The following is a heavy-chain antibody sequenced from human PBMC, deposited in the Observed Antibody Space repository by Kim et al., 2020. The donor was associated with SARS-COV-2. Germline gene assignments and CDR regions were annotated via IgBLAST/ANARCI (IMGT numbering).Heavy chain of an antibody. J-gene: IGHJ4*02. CDR2: MFHSGTT. Sequence: SETLSLTCAVSGVSITSANWWTWVRQPPGKGLEWIGEMFHSGTTNYNPSLKSRVTISVDKSKNHFSLILNFVTAAATAVYYCSGSSGWYRLDYWGWGRLV. CDR3: SGSSGWYRLDY. CDR1: GVSITSANW. V-gene: IGHV4-4*02. D-gene: IGHD6-19*01.